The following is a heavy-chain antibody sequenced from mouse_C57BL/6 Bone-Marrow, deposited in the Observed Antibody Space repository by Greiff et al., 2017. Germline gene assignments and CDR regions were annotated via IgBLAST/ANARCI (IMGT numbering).Heavy chain of an antibody. CDR1: GYSITSGYY. V-gene: IGHV3-6*01. CDR2: ISYDGSN. Sequence: VQLQQSGPGLVKPSQSLSLTCSVTGYSITSGYYWNWIRQFPGNKLEWMGYISYDGSNNYNPSLKNRISITRDTSKNQFFLKLNSVTTEDTATYYCARERYYGSYYYAMDYWGQGTSVTVSS. D-gene: IGHD1-1*01. CDR3: ARERYYGSYYYAMDY. J-gene: IGHJ4*01.